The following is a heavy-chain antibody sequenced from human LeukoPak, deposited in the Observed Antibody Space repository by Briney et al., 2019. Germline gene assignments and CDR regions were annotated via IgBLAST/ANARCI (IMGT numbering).Heavy chain of an antibody. V-gene: IGHV4-39*07. D-gene: IGHD6-13*01. CDR1: GGSISSSSYY. CDR2: IYYSGST. Sequence: TSETLSLTCTVSGGSISSSSYYWGWIRQPPGKGLEWIGSIYYSGSTYYNPSLKSRVTISVDTSKNQFSLKLSSVTAADTAVYYCARDGAAGGFDYWGQGTLVTVSS. CDR3: ARDGAAGGFDY. J-gene: IGHJ4*02.